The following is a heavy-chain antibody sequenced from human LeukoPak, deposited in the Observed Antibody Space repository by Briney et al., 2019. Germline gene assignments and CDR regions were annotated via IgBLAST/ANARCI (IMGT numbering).Heavy chain of an antibody. D-gene: IGHD1-26*01. J-gene: IGHJ4*02. CDR3: ARGRGSSRYYFDY. CDR2: VSASGPNT. V-gene: IGHV3-23*01. CDR1: GFTFGSYA. Sequence: GGSLRLSCAASGFTFGSYAMGWVRQAPGKGLEWVSAVSASGPNTYYADSVKGRFTVSRDNSGNTLYLQMSSLRADDTAVYYCARGRGSSRYYFDYWGRGTLVTVSS.